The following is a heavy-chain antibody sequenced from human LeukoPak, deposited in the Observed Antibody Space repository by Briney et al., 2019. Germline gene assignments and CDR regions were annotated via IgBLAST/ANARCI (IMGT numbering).Heavy chain of an antibody. CDR2: ISGGSTYT. D-gene: IGHD3-3*01. Sequence: GGSLRLSCAGSGFTFKDYYLNWIRQAPGKGLEWVSYISGGSTYTDYANSVKGRFTISRDNARNSLFLQMNSLTAEDTAIYYCARSLISVVIGMDVWGQGTAVTVSS. J-gene: IGHJ6*02. CDR3: ARSLISVVIGMDV. CDR1: GFTFKDYY. V-gene: IGHV3-11*06.